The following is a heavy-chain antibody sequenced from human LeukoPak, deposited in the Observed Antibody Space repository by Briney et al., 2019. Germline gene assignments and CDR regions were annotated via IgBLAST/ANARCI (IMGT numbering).Heavy chain of an antibody. Sequence: HSGGSLRLSCAASGFTVSSNYMTWVRQAPGKGLEWVSVIYSGGSTYYADSLEGRFTISRDNSKNTLYLQMNSLRAEDTAVYYCARAGSTGWHGDWFDPWGQGTLVTVSS. CDR2: IYSGGST. V-gene: IGHV3-53*01. J-gene: IGHJ5*02. D-gene: IGHD6-19*01. CDR1: GFTVSSNY. CDR3: ARAGSTGWHGDWFDP.